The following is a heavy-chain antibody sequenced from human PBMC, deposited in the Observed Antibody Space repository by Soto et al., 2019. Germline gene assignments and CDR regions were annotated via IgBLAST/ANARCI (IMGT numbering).Heavy chain of an antibody. CDR3: ARVRSWIQLWLRDY. CDR1: GFTFSSYA. CDR2: ISYDGSNN. Sequence: GGSLRLSCAASGFTFSSYAMHWVRQAPGKGLEWVAVISYDGSNNYYADSVKGRFTISRDNSKNTLYLQMNSLRAEDTAVYYCARVRSWIQLWLRDYWGQGTLVTVSS. D-gene: IGHD5-18*01. V-gene: IGHV3-30-3*01. J-gene: IGHJ4*02.